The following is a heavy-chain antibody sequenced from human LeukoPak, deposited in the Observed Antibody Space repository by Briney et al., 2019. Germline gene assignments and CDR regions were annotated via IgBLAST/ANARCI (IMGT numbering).Heavy chain of an antibody. J-gene: IGHJ4*02. CDR3: ATKQWLVPFAY. D-gene: IGHD6-19*01. CDR1: GYTFTSYG. V-gene: IGHV1-18*01. Sequence: AASVKVSCKASGYTFTSYGISWVRQAPGQGLEWMGWISAYNGNTNYAQKLQGRVTMTTDTSTSTAYMELRSLRSDDTAVYYCATKQWLVPFAYWGQGTLVTVSS. CDR2: ISAYNGNT.